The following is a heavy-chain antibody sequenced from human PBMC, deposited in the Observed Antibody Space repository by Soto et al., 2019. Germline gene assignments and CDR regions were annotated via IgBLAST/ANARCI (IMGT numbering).Heavy chain of an antibody. CDR3: AKDNGGATPDPYYYFDY. Sequence: QVQLVESGGGVVQPGRSLRLSCAASGFTFSSYGMHWVRQAPGKGLEWVAVISYDGSNKYYADSVKGRFTISRDNSKNTLYLQMNSLRAEDTAVYYCAKDNGGATPDPYYYFDYWGQGTLVTVSS. CDR1: GFTFSSYG. V-gene: IGHV3-30*18. J-gene: IGHJ4*02. CDR2: ISYDGSNK. D-gene: IGHD1-26*01.